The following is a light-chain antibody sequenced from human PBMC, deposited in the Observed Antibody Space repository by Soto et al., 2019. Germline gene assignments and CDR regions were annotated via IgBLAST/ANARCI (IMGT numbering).Light chain of an antibody. Sequence: QSALTQPASVSGSPGQSFTISCTGTSSDVGGYHYVSWYQQHPGKAPKLMIYEVSNRPSGVSNRFSGSKSGNTASVTISGLQAEDEGDYYCSSYSSSSTQVVVGGGTKLTVL. J-gene: IGLJ2*01. CDR2: EVS. CDR1: SSDVGGYHY. V-gene: IGLV2-14*01. CDR3: SSYSSSSTQVV.